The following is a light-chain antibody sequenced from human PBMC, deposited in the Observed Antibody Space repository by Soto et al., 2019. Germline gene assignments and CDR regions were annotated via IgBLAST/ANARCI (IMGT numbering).Light chain of an antibody. V-gene: IGKV3-15*01. CDR1: QSVSTS. CDR3: QQHKDWPLT. Sequence: EIVMTQSPATLSVSPGETVTLSCRASQSVSTSVAWYQQKPGQAPRLLIYAAFTRATAVPARFSGSGSGTEFALTISGLQSEDFAVYHCQQHKDWPLTFGGGIKVEMK. CDR2: AAF. J-gene: IGKJ4*01.